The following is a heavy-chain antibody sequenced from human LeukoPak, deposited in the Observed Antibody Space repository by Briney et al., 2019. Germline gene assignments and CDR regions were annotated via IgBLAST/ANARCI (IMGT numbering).Heavy chain of an antibody. CDR1: GFTFSTYW. CDR2: IKPDGSEK. CDR3: AKGTDYDFWSGYSYHYGMDV. J-gene: IGHJ6*02. D-gene: IGHD3-3*01. V-gene: IGHV3-7*03. Sequence: GGSLRLSCAASGFTFSTYWMTWVRQAPGKGLEWVANIKPDGSEKYYVDSVKGRCTISRDNIRNSLDLQMNSLRAEDTAVYYCAKGTDYDFWSGYSYHYGMDVWGQGTTVTVS.